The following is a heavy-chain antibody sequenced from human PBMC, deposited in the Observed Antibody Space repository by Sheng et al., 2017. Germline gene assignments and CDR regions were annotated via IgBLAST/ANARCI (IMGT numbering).Heavy chain of an antibody. CDR3: AREGPDATFWSGYYTIGLSAWFDP. Sequence: QVQLQQWGAGLLKPSETLSLTCAVYGGSFSGYYWSWIRQPPGKGLEWIGEINHSGSTNYNPSLKSRVTISVDTSKNQFSLKLSSVTAADTAVYYCAREGPDATFWSGYYTIGLSAWFDPWGQGTLVTVSS. J-gene: IGHJ5*02. D-gene: IGHD3-3*01. CDR2: INHSGST. CDR1: GGSFSGYY. V-gene: IGHV4-34*01.